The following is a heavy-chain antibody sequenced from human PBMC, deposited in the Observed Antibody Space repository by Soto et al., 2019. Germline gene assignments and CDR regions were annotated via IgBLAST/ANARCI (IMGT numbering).Heavy chain of an antibody. Sequence: QVQLQESGPGLVKPSHTLSLTGTVSGGSISSGGYYWSWIRQHPAKGLEWIGYIYYSGSTFYNPSLQSRVTNSGDTSKNQFSLKLSSVTAAATAVYYCARDLQYSRLFYGMDVWGQGTTVTVSS. V-gene: IGHV4-31*03. CDR1: GGSISSGGYY. J-gene: IGHJ6*02. CDR2: IYYSGST. D-gene: IGHD6-13*01. CDR3: ARDLQYSRLFYGMDV.